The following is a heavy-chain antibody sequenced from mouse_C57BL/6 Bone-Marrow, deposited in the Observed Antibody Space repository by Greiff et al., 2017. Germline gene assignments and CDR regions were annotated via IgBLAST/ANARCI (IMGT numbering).Heavy chain of an antibody. CDR1: GSNFKDYY. Sequence: VQLQQSGAELVRPGASVKLSCTASGSNFKDYYMHWVKQRPEQGLEWIGWIDPENGDTEYDSKFQGKATITADTSSNTAYLQLSILTSEDTAVSYCTCECDYLGFAYGGQGTLVTVSA. D-gene: IGHD2-4*01. J-gene: IGHJ3*01. CDR3: TCECDYLGFAY. V-gene: IGHV14-4*01. CDR2: IDPENGDT.